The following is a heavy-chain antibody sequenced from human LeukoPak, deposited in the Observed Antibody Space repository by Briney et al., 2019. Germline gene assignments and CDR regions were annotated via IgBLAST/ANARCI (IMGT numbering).Heavy chain of an antibody. D-gene: IGHD3-10*01. V-gene: IGHV3-49*03. Sequence: LSLTCTVSGGSISSYYWNWIRLPPGKGLEWVGFIRSKAYGGTTEYAASVKGRFTISRDDSKSIAYLQMNSLKIEDTAVYYCTGSFGELTFFDYWGQGTLVTVSS. CDR3: TGSFGELTFFDY. J-gene: IGHJ4*02. CDR1: GGSISSYY. CDR2: IRSKAYGGTT.